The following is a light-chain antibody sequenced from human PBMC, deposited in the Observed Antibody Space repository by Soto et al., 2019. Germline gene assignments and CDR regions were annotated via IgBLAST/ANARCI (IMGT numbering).Light chain of an antibody. V-gene: IGKV3-15*01. Sequence: TQSPVTLSVSPGDGATLSCRASQSVSRFLAWYQQTPGQRPRLLIYAASSRVLGVPARFTGSGSGTDFTLIISDVQSEDAAIYYCQQYDHWPPYSFGQGTRLEI. CDR1: QSVSRF. J-gene: IGKJ2*01. CDR2: AAS. CDR3: QQYDHWPPYS.